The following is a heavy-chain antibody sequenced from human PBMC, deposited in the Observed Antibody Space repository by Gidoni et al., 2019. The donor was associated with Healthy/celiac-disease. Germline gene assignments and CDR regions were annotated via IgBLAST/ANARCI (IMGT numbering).Heavy chain of an antibody. CDR2: ISGSGGST. Sequence: EVQLLESGGGLVQPGGSLRLSCAASGFTFSSYAMSWVRQAPGKGLEWVSAISGSGGSTYYADSVKGRFTISRDNSKNTLYLQMNSLRAEDTAVYYCAKEGKDGDRSYWYFDLWGRGTLVTVSS. CDR3: AKEGKDGDRSYWYFDL. D-gene: IGHD4-17*01. V-gene: IGHV3-23*01. CDR1: GFTFSSYA. J-gene: IGHJ2*01.